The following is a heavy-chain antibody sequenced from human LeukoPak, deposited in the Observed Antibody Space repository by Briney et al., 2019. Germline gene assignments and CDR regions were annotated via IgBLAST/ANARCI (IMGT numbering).Heavy chain of an antibody. CDR3: AAGRPYSLLDY. D-gene: IGHD5-18*01. V-gene: IGHV1-24*01. CDR2: FDVIDGEI. CDR1: GSSLTELS. J-gene: IGHJ4*02. Sequence: GASVKVSCTVSGSSLTELSLYWVRQAPGKGLEWMGGFDVIDGEIFYAQKFQGRVTMTEDSSADTAYMELRSLTSDDTALYYCAAGRPYSLLDYWGQGTLVTVSS.